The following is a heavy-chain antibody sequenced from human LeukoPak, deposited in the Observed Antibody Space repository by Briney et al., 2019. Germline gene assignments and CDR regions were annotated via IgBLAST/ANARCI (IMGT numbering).Heavy chain of an antibody. J-gene: IGHJ4*02. V-gene: IGHV4-59*01. CDR2: IYYSGRT. D-gene: IGHD3-22*01. Sequence: SETLSLTCTVSGGSISSYYWSWVRQPPGEGREWIGYIYYSGRTNYNPSLKSRVTISVDTSKNQFSLKLSSVTAADTAVYYCARGGFAYYYDSSGYYYFDYWGQGPLVTVSS. CDR1: GGSISSYY. CDR3: ARGGFAYYYDSSGYYYFDY.